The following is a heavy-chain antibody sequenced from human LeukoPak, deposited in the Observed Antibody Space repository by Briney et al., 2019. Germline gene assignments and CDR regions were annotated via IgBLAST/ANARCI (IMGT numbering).Heavy chain of an antibody. CDR1: GYTFSSYA. Sequence: GGSLRLSCAASGYTFSSYAMSWVRQAPGKGLEWVSAISGSGGSTYYADSVKGRFTISRDNSKNTLYLQMNSLRAEGTAVYYCAKDYSTRTMIVVVTSFFDYWGQGTLVTVSS. V-gene: IGHV3-23*01. CDR3: AKDYSTRTMIVVVTSFFDY. CDR2: ISGSGGST. J-gene: IGHJ4*02. D-gene: IGHD3-22*01.